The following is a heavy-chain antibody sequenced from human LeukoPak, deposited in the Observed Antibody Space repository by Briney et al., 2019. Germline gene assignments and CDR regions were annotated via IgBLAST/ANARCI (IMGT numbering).Heavy chain of an antibody. V-gene: IGHV4-39*07. CDR3: ARSENVGLTYTPPDY. CDR1: GGSINSRSYY. J-gene: IGHJ4*02. CDR2: IYYSGST. D-gene: IGHD3-16*01. Sequence: SETLSLTCTVSGGSINSRSYYWACIRQPPGKGLEWIGSIYYSGSTYYNPSLKSRVTISVDTAKNQFSLKLSSVTAADTAVYYCARSENVGLTYTPPDYWGQGTLVTVSS.